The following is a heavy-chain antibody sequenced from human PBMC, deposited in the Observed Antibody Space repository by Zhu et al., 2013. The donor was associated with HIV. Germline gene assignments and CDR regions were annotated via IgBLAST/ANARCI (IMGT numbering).Heavy chain of an antibody. D-gene: IGHD3-10*01. J-gene: IGHJ5*02. V-gene: IGHV1-8*01. CDR3: ARVYYYYGSGSYLHRVNWFDP. Sequence: QVQLVQSGAEVKKPGASVKVSCKASGYTFTSYDINWVRQATGQGLEWMGWMNPNSGNTGYAQKFQGRVTMTRNTSISTAYMELSSLRSEDTAVYYCARVYYYYGSGSYLHRVNWFDPWGQGTLVHRLL. CDR1: GYTFTSYD. CDR2: MNPNSGNT.